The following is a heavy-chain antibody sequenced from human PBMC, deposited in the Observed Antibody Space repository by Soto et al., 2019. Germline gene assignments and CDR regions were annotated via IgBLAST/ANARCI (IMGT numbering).Heavy chain of an antibody. CDR3: AKDQALWFGLFDY. CDR2: ISYDGSNK. V-gene: IGHV3-30*18. Sequence: PXGSLRLSCAASGFTFSSYGMHWVRQAPGKGLEWVAVISYDGSNKYYADSVKGRFTISRDNSKNTLYLQMNSLRAEDTAVYYCAKDQALWFGLFDYWGQGTLVTVSS. J-gene: IGHJ4*02. CDR1: GFTFSSYG. D-gene: IGHD3-10*01.